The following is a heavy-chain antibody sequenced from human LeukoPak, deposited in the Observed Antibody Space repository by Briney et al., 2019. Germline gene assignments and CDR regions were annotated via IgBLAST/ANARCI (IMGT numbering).Heavy chain of an antibody. CDR3: ARGYYYGSGSYTGGWFDP. J-gene: IGHJ5*02. V-gene: IGHV4-4*07. CDR2: IYTSGST. CDR1: GGSISSYY. Sequence: SETLSLTCTVSGGSISSYYWSWIRQPAGKGLEWIGRIYTSGSTNYNPSLKSRVTMSVDTSKNQFSLKLSSVTAADTAVYYCARGYYYGSGSYTGGWFDPWGQGTLVTVSS. D-gene: IGHD3-10*01.